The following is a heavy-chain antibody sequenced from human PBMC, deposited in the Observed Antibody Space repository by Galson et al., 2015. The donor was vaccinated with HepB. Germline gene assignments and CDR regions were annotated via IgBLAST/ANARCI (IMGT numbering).Heavy chain of an antibody. CDR3: ARVDAGSSRRGFEY. D-gene: IGHD2-15*01. Sequence: SLRLSCAASGFTFSRFAMHWVRQAPGKGLEWVAVISYDGNNKYYADFVKDRFTISRDNSKNTLYLQVNSLTLEDTAVYYWARVDAGSSRRGFEYWGQGTLVTVSS. J-gene: IGHJ4*02. CDR2: ISYDGNNK. V-gene: IGHV3-30-3*01. CDR1: GFTFSRFA.